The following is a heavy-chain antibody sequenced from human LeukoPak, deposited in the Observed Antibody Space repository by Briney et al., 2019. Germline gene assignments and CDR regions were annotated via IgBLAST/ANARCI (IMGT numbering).Heavy chain of an antibody. Sequence: GGSLRLSCAASGFTFSSYNMNWVRQAPGKAMEWVSSITSSATYIFYADSVKGRFTISRDNAKNSLYLQMDSLGPEDTAVYYCARDPHSGNYGNDYYYYMDVWGKGTTVTISS. CDR1: GFTFSSYN. CDR3: ARDPHSGNYGNDYYYYMDV. J-gene: IGHJ6*03. V-gene: IGHV3-21*01. CDR2: ITSSATYI. D-gene: IGHD1-26*01.